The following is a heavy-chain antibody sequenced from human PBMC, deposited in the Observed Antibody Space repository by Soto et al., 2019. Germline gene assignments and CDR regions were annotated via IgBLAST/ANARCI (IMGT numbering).Heavy chain of an antibody. Sequence: EVQLVESGGGLVKPGGSLTLSCAGSGFAFRSYNMNWVRQPPGKGLEWVASISSGSSNIYYADSVKGRFTISRDNAKDSLYLQMGRLRAEDSAVYYCASATVVAGTSDFWGQGTLLTVSS. CDR1: GFAFRSYN. CDR3: ASATVVAGTSDF. V-gene: IGHV3-21*01. D-gene: IGHD2-15*01. J-gene: IGHJ4*02. CDR2: ISSGSSNI.